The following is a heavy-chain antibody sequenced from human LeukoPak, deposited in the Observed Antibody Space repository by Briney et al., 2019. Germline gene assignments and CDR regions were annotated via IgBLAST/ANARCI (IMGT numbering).Heavy chain of an antibody. J-gene: IGHJ5*02. CDR3: AGGPKQQLLWGRASNRFDP. CDR2: NSGGST. Sequence: GGSLRLSCAASGFIVSSKYMSWVRQAPGKGLEWVSVNSGGSTHYADSVKGRFTISRDNSKNMLYLQMNSLRAEDTAVYYCAGGPKQQLLWGRASNRFDPWGQGTLVTVSS. D-gene: IGHD2-2*01. V-gene: IGHV3-66*01. CDR1: GFIVSSKY.